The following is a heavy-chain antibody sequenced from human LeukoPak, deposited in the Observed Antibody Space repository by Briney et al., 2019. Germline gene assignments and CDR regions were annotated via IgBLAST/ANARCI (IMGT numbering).Heavy chain of an antibody. D-gene: IGHD4-23*01. CDR3: ARRGDGYGGMTARYFQH. J-gene: IGHJ1*01. V-gene: IGHV3-53*01. Sequence: PGGSLRLSCAASGFTVSSNYMSWVRQAPGKGLERVSVIYSGGSTYYADSVKGRFTISRDNTKNSLYLQMNSLRAEDTAVYYCARRGDGYGGMTARYFQHWGQGTPVTVSS. CDR1: GFTVSSNY. CDR2: IYSGGST.